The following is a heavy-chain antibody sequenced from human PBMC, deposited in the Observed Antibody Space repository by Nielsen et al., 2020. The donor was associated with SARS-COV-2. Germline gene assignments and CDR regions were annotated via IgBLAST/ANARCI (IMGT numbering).Heavy chain of an antibody. J-gene: IGHJ6*02. CDR3: ARVELPPSYYYYGMDV. V-gene: IGHV1-2*02. CDR1: GYTFTGYY. CDR2: INPNSGGT. D-gene: IGHD1-7*01. Sequence: ASVKVSCKASGYTFTGYYMHWVRQAPGQGLEWMGWINPNSGGTNYAQKFQGRVTMTRDTSISTAYMELSRLRSDDTAVYYCARVELPPSYYYYGMDVWGQGTTVTVLL.